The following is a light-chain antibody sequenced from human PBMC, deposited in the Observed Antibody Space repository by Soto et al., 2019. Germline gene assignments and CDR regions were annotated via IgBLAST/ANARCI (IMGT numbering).Light chain of an antibody. CDR2: GES. CDR3: LQDYGYPRT. V-gene: IGKV1-6*01. J-gene: IGKJ1*01. CDR1: QAIRND. Sequence: AIQMTQSPSSLSAFVGDRVTITCRASQAIRNDLGWYQQKPGKAPKLLIYGESSLQSGVPSRFSGSGSGTNFTLTISSLQPEDFAIYYCLQDYGYPRTFGQGTKVEI.